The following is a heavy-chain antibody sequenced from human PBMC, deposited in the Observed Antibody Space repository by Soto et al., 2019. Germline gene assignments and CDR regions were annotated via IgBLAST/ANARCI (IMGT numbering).Heavy chain of an antibody. D-gene: IGHD3-22*01. CDR3: ARARDSSGRDAFDI. Sequence: SVKVSFKASGGTFSRYAISWLRQAPGQGLEWMGGIIPIFGTANYAQKFQGRVTMTADESTSTAYMELSSLRSEDTAVYYCARARDSSGRDAFDIWGQGTMVTVSS. V-gene: IGHV1-69*13. CDR1: GGTFSRYA. J-gene: IGHJ3*02. CDR2: IIPIFGTA.